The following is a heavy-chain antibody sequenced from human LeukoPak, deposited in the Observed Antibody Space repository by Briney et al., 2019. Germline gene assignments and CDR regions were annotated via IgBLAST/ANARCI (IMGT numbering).Heavy chain of an antibody. CDR1: VYTFTDYF. Sequence: GASVKVCCKASVYTFTDYFIHWVGQAPGQGLGWMGWINPNSGGTNYAQKFQGRVTMTRDTSISAAYMDLSSLRSDDTAVYYCARHRRSGKYFDYWVQGTHVTVPS. V-gene: IGHV1-2*02. D-gene: IGHD3-3*01. CDR2: INPNSGGT. J-gene: IGHJ4*02. CDR3: ARHRRSGKYFDY.